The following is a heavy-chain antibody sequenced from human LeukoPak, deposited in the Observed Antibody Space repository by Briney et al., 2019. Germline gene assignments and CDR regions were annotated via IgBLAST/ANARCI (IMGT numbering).Heavy chain of an antibody. Sequence: PSETLSLTCTVSGGSISSYYWSWIRQPPGKGLEWIGYIYYSGSTNYNPSLKSRVTMSVDTSKNHFSLNLSSVTAADTAVYYCARQGSGWYGSDYWGQGTLVTVSS. CDR3: ARQGSGWYGSDY. V-gene: IGHV4-59*08. CDR2: IYYSGST. J-gene: IGHJ4*02. D-gene: IGHD6-19*01. CDR1: GGSISSYY.